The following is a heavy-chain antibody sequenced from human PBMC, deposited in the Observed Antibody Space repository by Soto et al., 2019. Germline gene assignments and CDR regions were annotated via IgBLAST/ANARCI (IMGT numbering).Heavy chain of an antibody. D-gene: IGHD5-18*01. V-gene: IGHV4-39*01. CDR3: ARNGYSYGTFDY. CDR2: IYYSGST. Sequence: SETLSLTCTVSGGSISSSSYYWGWIRQPPGKGLEWIGSIYYSGSTYYNPSLKSRVTISVDTSKNQFSLKLSSVTAADTAVYYCARNGYSYGTFDYWGQGTLVTVSS. J-gene: IGHJ4*02. CDR1: GGSISSSSYY.